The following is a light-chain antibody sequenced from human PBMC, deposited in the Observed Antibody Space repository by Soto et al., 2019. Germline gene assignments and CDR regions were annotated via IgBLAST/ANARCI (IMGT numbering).Light chain of an antibody. J-gene: IGLJ1*01. CDR3: QSYDSSLSGSYV. V-gene: IGLV1-47*01. CDR1: SSNIGSEY. Sequence: QPVLTQPPSASGTPGQRVTISCSGSSSNIGSEYVVWYQHLPGTAPKLLIYRNNQRPSGVPDRFAGSKSGTSASLAISGLRSEDEADYYCQSYDSSLSGSYVFGTGTKLTVL. CDR2: RNN.